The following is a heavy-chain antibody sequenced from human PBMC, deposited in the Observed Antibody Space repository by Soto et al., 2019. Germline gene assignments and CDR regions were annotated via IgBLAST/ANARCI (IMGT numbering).Heavy chain of an antibody. D-gene: IGHD6-19*01. CDR3: TRDWYSSGYRLYYGMDV. Sequence: GGSLRLSCAASGFTLSGYAMDWVRQAPGKGLEYVSGISSNGVSTYYANSVQGRLTISRDNSKNTVYLQMGSLRPEDMAVYYCTRDWYSSGYRLYYGMDVWGQGTTVTVSS. CDR2: ISSNGVST. CDR1: GFTLSGYA. J-gene: IGHJ6*02. V-gene: IGHV3-64*01.